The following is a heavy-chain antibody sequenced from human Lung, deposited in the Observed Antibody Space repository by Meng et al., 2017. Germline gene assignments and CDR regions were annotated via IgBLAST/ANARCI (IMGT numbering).Heavy chain of an antibody. CDR3: ARAIFALANSDY. CDR2: MNPNRGNT. J-gene: IGHJ4*02. CDR1: GYAFTSYD. Sequence: QVQLVQSGAEVKKPGASVKVSCQASGYAFTSYDINWVRQATGQGLEWMGWMNPNRGNTGYAQKFQGRVTMTMNTSISTAYMELSSLRSEDTAVYYCARAIFALANSDYWGQGTLVTVSS. V-gene: IGHV1-8*01. D-gene: IGHD3-3*01.